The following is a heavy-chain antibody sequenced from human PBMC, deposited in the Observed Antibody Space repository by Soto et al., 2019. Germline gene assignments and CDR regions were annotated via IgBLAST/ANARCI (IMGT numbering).Heavy chain of an antibody. Sequence: EVQLLESGGGLVQPGGSLRLSCAASGFIFSNYAMSWVRQAPGKGLEWVSSISASGIKTYYTDSVKGRFTISRDNSKNTLFLQMNSLTAEEPAVFYCAKVAPMRAAVGSSSYYVLDVLGQGTTVTVSS. V-gene: IGHV3-23*01. D-gene: IGHD6-6*01. CDR1: GFIFSNYA. J-gene: IGHJ6*02. CDR2: ISASGIKT. CDR3: AKVAPMRAAVGSSSYYVLDV.